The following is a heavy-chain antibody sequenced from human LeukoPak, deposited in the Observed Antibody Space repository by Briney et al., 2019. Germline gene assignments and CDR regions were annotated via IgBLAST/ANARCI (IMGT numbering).Heavy chain of an antibody. V-gene: IGHV3-66*02. CDR3: ARDGRVGATRLNI. CDR2: IYSDDST. J-gene: IGHJ3*02. D-gene: IGHD1-26*01. CDR1: GLTVSSNY. Sequence: GGSLRLSCAASGLTVSSNYMSWVRQAPGEGLEWVSVIYSDDSTYYADSVRGRFTISRDNSKNTLYLQMNSLRAEDTAVYYCARDGRVGATRLNIWGQGTMVTVSS.